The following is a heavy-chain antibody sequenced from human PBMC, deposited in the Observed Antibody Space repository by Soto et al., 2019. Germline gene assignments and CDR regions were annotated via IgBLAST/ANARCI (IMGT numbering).Heavy chain of an antibody. CDR1: GDSVSRNTSA. Sequence: PSQTLSLPCGISGDSVSRNTSAWNWIRSSPSRGLEWLGRTYYRSNWRHDYAVSVKSRITVNPDTSKNHFSLQLNSVTPDDTAVYYCARGVAGSGFDLWGQGTLVTVSS. CDR3: ARGVAGSGFDL. D-gene: IGHD6-19*01. V-gene: IGHV6-1*01. J-gene: IGHJ4*02. CDR2: TYYRSNWRH.